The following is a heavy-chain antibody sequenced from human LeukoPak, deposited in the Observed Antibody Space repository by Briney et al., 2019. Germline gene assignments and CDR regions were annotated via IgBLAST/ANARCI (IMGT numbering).Heavy chain of an antibody. CDR2: INPNSGGT. V-gene: IGHV1-2*02. Sequence: ASVKVSCKASGYTFTGYYIHWVRQAPGQGLEWMGWINPNSGGTSYAQKFQGRVTMTGDTSISTAYMELSSLRSDDTAVYYCARDWAAGTVVNWFDPWGQGTLVTVSS. D-gene: IGHD6-13*01. CDR3: ARDWAAGTVVNWFDP. CDR1: GYTFTGYY. J-gene: IGHJ5*02.